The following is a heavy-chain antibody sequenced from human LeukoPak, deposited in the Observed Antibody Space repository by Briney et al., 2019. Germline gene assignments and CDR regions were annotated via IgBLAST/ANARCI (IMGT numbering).Heavy chain of an antibody. V-gene: IGHV4-39*01. Sequence: SETLSLTCTVSGGSISSSSYYWGWIRQPPGKGLEWIGSIYYSGSTYYNPSLKSRVTISVDTSKNQFSLKLSSVTAADTAVYYCATGYITLCGMDVWGQGTTVTVSS. CDR1: GGSISSSSYY. CDR3: ATGYITLCGMDV. D-gene: IGHD6-13*01. J-gene: IGHJ6*02. CDR2: IYYSGST.